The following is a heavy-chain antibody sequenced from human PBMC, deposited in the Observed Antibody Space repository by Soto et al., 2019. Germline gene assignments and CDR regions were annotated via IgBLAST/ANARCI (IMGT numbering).Heavy chain of an antibody. J-gene: IGHJ5*02. CDR3: TSEVVGRFDP. Sequence: QVQLVQSGAEVKKPGASVKVSCKASGYTFTSYDINWVRQATRQGLEWMGWMNPNSGNTGYAQKFQGRVTMTRNTSISTDYMELSSLRSADTAVYYSTSEVVGRFDPWGQGTMVSVSS. CDR2: MNPNSGNT. CDR1: GYTFTSYD. D-gene: IGHD2-15*01. V-gene: IGHV1-8*01.